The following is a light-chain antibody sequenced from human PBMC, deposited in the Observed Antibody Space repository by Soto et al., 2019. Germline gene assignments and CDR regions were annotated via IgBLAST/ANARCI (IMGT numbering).Light chain of an antibody. CDR1: QSVSGN. Sequence: ERVMTQSPATLSVSPGERAALSCRASQSVSGNLAWYQQTPGQAPRLLIYGASTRVTGIPARFSGSGFGTEFTLTISSLKSEDFAVYYCQQYNYRPPAFGQGTRLEIK. CDR2: GAS. J-gene: IGKJ5*01. CDR3: QQYNYRPPA. V-gene: IGKV3-15*01.